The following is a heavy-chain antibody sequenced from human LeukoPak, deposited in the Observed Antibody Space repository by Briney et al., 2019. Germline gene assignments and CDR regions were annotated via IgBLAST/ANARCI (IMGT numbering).Heavy chain of an antibody. CDR1: GGTFSSYA. Sequence: SVKVSCKASGGTFSSYAISWVRQAPGQGLEWMGRIIPILGVANYAQRFQGRVTITADKSTSTAYMELSSLRSEDTAVYYCARGLVTVGNWFDPWGQGTLVTVSS. V-gene: IGHV1-69*04. CDR3: ARGLVTVGNWFDP. D-gene: IGHD2-21*02. CDR2: IIPILGVA. J-gene: IGHJ5*02.